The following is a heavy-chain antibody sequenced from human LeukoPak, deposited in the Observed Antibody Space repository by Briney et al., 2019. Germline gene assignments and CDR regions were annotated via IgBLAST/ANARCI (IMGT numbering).Heavy chain of an antibody. V-gene: IGHV5-51*01. J-gene: IGHJ3*02. CDR1: GYSFTSYW. CDR2: IHPGDSDA. D-gene: IGHD2-21*02. CDR3: ARQGRIVVVTTTHDAFDI. Sequence: GESLKISCKGSGYSFTSYWIGWVRQVPGKGLEWVGIIHPGDSDARYSPSLQGQVTISVDKSISTAYLQWSSLKASDTAMYYCARQGRIVVVTTTHDAFDIWGQGTMVTVSS.